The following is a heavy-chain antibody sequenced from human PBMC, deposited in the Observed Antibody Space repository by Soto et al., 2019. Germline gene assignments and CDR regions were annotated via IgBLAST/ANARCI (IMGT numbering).Heavy chain of an antibody. CDR1: GGSFSGYY. J-gene: IGHJ4*02. CDR2: INHSGIT. D-gene: IGHD3-10*01. CDR3: VTEGVYGSGSYYADY. Sequence: PSETLSLTCAVYGGSFSGYYWSWIRQPPGKGLEWIGEINHSGITNYNPSLKSRVTISVDTSKNQFSLKLSSVTAADTAVYYCVTEGVYGSGSYYADYWGQGTLVTVSS. V-gene: IGHV4-34*01.